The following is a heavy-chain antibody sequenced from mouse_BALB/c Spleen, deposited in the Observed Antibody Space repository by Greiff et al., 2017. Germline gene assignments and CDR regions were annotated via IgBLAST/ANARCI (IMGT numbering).Heavy chain of an antibody. J-gene: IGHJ4*01. CDR2: INPSNGGT. CDR1: GYTFTSYY. D-gene: IGHD2-10*02. Sequence: QVQLQQSGAELVKPGASVKLSCKASGYTFTSYYMYWVKQRPGQGLEWIGEINPSNGGTNFNEKFKSKATLTVDKSSSTAYMQLSSLTSEDSAVYYCARLYGNYEAMDYWGQGTSVTVSS. CDR3: ARLYGNYEAMDY. V-gene: IGHV1S81*02.